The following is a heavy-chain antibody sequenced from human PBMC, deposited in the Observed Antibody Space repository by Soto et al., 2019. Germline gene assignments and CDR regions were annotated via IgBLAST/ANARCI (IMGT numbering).Heavy chain of an antibody. V-gene: IGHV3-64D*06. CDR2: ISSNGGST. CDR3: VKDLYYYDSSGYYPKSIHYYYGMDV. D-gene: IGHD3-22*01. J-gene: IGHJ6*02. CDR1: GFTFSSYA. Sequence: GGSLRLSCAASGFTFSSYAMSWVRQAPGKGLEWVSAISSNGGSTYYADSVKGRFTISRDNSKNTLYLQMSSLRAEDTAVYYCVKDLYYYDSSGYYPKSIHYYYGMDVWGQGTTVTVSS.